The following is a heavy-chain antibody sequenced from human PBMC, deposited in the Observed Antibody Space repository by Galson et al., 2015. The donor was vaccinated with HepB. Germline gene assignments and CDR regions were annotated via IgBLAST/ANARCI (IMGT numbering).Heavy chain of an antibody. CDR1: GFTFSSYN. CDR2: ITPSGTYM. CDR3: ASGTYWFDP. Sequence: LRLSCAASGFTFSSYNMNWVRQAPGKGLEWVSSITPSGTYMYYADSMKGRFTISRDNAKNSLYLEMHSLRAEDTAVYYCASGTYWFDPWGQGTLVTVSS. V-gene: IGHV3-21*01. J-gene: IGHJ5*02.